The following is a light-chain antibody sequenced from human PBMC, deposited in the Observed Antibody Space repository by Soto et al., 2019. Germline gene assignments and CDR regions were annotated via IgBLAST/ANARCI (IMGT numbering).Light chain of an antibody. CDR3: QSYDSSLSVVV. J-gene: IGLJ2*01. V-gene: IGLV1-40*01. CDR2: GNS. CDR1: SSNIGAGYD. Sequence: LTQPPSVSGAPGQRVTISCTGSSSNIGAGYDVHWYQQLPGTAPKLLIYGNSNRPSGVPDRFSGSKSGTSASLAITGLQAEDEADYYCQSYDSSLSVVVFGGGTKLTVL.